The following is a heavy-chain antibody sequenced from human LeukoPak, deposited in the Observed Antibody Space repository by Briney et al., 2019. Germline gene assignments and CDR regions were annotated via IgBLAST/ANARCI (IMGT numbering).Heavy chain of an antibody. CDR2: IKQDGSEK. Sequence: GGSLRLSCAASGFTFSSYWMSWVRQAPGKGLEWVANIKQDGSEKYYVDSVKGRFTISRDNAKNSLYLQMNSLRAEDTAVYYCARVEWEPSYYYYGMDVWGQGTTVTVSS. CDR3: ARVEWEPSYYYYGMDV. V-gene: IGHV3-7*01. D-gene: IGHD1-26*01. J-gene: IGHJ6*02. CDR1: GFTFSSYW.